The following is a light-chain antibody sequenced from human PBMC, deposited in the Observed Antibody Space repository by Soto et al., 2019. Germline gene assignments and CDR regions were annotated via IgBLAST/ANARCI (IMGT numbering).Light chain of an antibody. J-gene: IGKJ1*01. Sequence: EILLTKSPATLSLSPGERATLACRASQSISSNLAWYQQKPGQAPRLLIYGASTRATGIPARFSGSGSGTEFALTISRLEPEDFAVYYCQQYGSSRWTFGQGTKVDIK. CDR3: QQYGSSRWT. CDR1: QSISSN. CDR2: GAS. V-gene: IGKV3-20*01.